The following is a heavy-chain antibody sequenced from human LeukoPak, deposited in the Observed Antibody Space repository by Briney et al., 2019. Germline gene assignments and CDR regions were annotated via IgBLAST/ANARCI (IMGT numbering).Heavy chain of an antibody. CDR2: IMFDGSGI. CDR3: AKGTVTELQA. CDR1: GFTFDEYA. J-gene: IGHJ5*02. D-gene: IGHD1-7*01. Sequence: GGSLRLSCAASGFTFDEYAMHWVRQTPGKRLEWVDLIMFDGSGIFYADSVKGRFAISRDNFKDSLYLQIHSLRIDDTALYYCAKGTVTELQAWGQGTLVTVSS. V-gene: IGHV3-43*01.